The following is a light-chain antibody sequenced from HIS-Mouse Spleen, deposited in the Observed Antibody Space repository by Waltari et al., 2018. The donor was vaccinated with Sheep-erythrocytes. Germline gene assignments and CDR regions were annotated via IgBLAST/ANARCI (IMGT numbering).Light chain of an antibody. J-gene: IGLJ3*02. CDR3: CSYAGSSTPWV. Sequence: QSALTQPASVSGSPGPPITISCTGTSSDVGSYNLVSWYQQHPGKAPKLMIYEGSKRPSGVSNRFSGSKSGNTASLTISGLQAEDEADYYCCSYAGSSTPWVFGGGTKLTVL. CDR2: EGS. CDR1: SSDVGSYNL. V-gene: IGLV2-23*01.